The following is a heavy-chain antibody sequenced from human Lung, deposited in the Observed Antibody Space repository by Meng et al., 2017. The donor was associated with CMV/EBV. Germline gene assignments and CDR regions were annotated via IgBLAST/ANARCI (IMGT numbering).Heavy chain of an antibody. D-gene: IGHD6-13*01. CDR3: AKAFSASWYREYYDY. Sequence: GGSLRLXCAASEFTFSNYAMSWVRQAPGRGLEWVSAITTSGGSTYYTDSVKGRFTVSRDNSKNTLYLQMNNLRAEDTAVFYCAKAFSASWYREYYDYWGLG. J-gene: IGHJ4*02. V-gene: IGHV3-23*01. CDR2: ITTSGGST. CDR1: EFTFSNYA.